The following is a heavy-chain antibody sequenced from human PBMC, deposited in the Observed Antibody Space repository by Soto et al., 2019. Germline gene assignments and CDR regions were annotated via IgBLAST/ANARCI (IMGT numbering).Heavy chain of an antibody. Sequence: EVQLLESGGGLVQPGGSLRLSCAASGFTFSNYAISWVRQAPGKGLEWVSAISGGGGGTYYADSVKGRFTISRDNSXXXXXXXXXXXXXXXXXXXXXXXXXXNSRPYYFDFWGQGTLITVSS. D-gene: IGHD2-21*01. J-gene: IGHJ4*02. CDR2: ISGGGGGT. V-gene: IGHV3-23*01. CDR3: XXXXXNSRPYYFDF. CDR1: GFTFSNYA.